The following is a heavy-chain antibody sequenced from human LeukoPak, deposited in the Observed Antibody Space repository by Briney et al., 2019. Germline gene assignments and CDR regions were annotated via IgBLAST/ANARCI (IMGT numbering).Heavy chain of an antibody. CDR3: ARNHGDNSKCGY. D-gene: IGHD4-23*01. CDR1: GYSFPAYW. Sequence: PGESLKISCKGSGYSFPAYWIGWVRQMPGKGLEWMGIIFPGDSDTRYSPSFQGQVTISADKSLSTAYLQWSSLRASDTAMYYCARNHGDNSKCGYWGQGTLVTVSS. J-gene: IGHJ4*02. V-gene: IGHV5-51*01. CDR2: IFPGDSDT.